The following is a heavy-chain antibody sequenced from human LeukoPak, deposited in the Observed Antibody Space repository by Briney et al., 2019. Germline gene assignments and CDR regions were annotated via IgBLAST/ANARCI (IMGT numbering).Heavy chain of an antibody. J-gene: IGHJ4*02. CDR1: GGSFSGYY. CDR3: ARLGGGSYRYFRHRSNDY. V-gene: IGHV4-34*01. Sequence: PSETLSLTCAVYGGSFSGYYWSWIRQPPGKGLEWIGEINHSGSTNYNPSLKSRVTISVDTSKNQFSLKLSSVTAADTAVYYCARLGGGSYRYFRHRSNDYWGQGTLVTVSS. CDR2: INHSGST. D-gene: IGHD3-16*02.